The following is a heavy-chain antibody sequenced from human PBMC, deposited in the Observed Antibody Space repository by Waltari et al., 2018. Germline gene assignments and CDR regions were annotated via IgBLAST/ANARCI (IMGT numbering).Heavy chain of an antibody. CDR1: GFTFSSYA. J-gene: IGHJ5*02. V-gene: IGHV3-23*01. Sequence: EVQLLESGGGLVQPGGSLRLSCAASGFTFSSYAMRWVRQAPGKGLEWVSAISGSGGSTYYADSVKGRFTISRDNSKNTLYLQMNSLRAEDTAVYYCAKATTRSKHWRSWFDPWGQGTLVTVSS. CDR2: ISGSGGST. D-gene: IGHD3-16*01. CDR3: AKATTRSKHWRSWFDP.